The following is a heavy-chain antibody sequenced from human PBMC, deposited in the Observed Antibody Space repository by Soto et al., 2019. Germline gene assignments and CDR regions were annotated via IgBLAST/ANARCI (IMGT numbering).Heavy chain of an antibody. V-gene: IGHV5-51*01. CDR3: ASSYYDFWSGYSNNWLDP. D-gene: IGHD3-3*01. J-gene: IGHJ5*02. CDR1: GYSFTSYW. Sequence: GESLKISCKGSGYSFTSYWIGWVRQMPGKGLEWMGIIYPGDSDTRYSPSFQGQVTISADKSISTAYLQWSSLKASDTAMYYCASSYYDFWSGYSNNWLDPWGQGTLVTVSS. CDR2: IYPGDSDT.